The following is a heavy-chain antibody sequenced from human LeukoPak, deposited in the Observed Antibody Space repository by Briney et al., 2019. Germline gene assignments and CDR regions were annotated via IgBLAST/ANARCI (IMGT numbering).Heavy chain of an antibody. J-gene: IGHJ4*02. CDR1: GFTFRTSG. Sequence: PGGSLRLSCAASGFTFRTSGMNWVRQAPGKGLEWVSGISPSGDITYYADSVKGRFTISRDNSKNTLYLEVISLTAEDTAVYYCAKDDAWLRFGEWSQGTLVTVSS. CDR2: ISPSGDIT. V-gene: IGHV3-23*01. D-gene: IGHD3-10*01. CDR3: AKDDAWLRFGE.